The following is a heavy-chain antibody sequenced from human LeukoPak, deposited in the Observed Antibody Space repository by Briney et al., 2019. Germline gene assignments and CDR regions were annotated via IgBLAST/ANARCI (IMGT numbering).Heavy chain of an antibody. D-gene: IGHD4-17*01. Sequence: GASVKVSCKASGYIFTDYAIQWVRQAPGQGLEWMGWINAGNGKTKYSQKFQGRVTITRDTSASTAHMELSGLRSDDTAVYYCARARWTSTVTTYYLDFWGQGTLSPSPQ. V-gene: IGHV1-3*01. CDR1: GYIFTDYA. CDR2: INAGNGKT. J-gene: IGHJ4*02. CDR3: ARARWTSTVTTYYLDF.